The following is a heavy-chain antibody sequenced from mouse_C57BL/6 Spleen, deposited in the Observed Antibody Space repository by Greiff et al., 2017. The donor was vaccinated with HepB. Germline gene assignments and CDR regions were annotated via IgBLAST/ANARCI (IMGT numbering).Heavy chain of an antibody. CDR2: IYPSDSET. J-gene: IGHJ3*01. CDR3: ACYDYDRRGFAY. CDR1: GYTFTSYW. V-gene: IGHV1-61*01. D-gene: IGHD2-4*01. Sequence: VQLQQPGAELVRPGSSVKLSCKASGYTFTSYWMDWVKQRPGQGLEWIGNIYPSDSETHYNQKFKDKATLTVDKSSSTAYMQLSSLTSEDSAVYYCACYDYDRRGFAYWGQGTLVTVSA.